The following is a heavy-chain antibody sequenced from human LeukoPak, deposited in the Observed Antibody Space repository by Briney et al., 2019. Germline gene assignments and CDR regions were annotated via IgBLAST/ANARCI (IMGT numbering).Heavy chain of an antibody. V-gene: IGHV4-59*01. Sequence: SETQSLTCTVSGGSISSYYWSWIRQPPGKGLEWIGYIHYSGSTNYNPSLKSRVTISVDTSKNQFSLKLSSVTAADTAVYYCARALYYYDSSGGGGGMDVWGQGTTVTVSS. CDR2: IHYSGST. D-gene: IGHD3-22*01. J-gene: IGHJ6*02. CDR1: GGSISSYY. CDR3: ARALYYYDSSGGGGGMDV.